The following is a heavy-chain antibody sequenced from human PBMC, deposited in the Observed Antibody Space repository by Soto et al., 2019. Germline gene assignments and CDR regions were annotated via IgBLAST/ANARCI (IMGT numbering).Heavy chain of an antibody. V-gene: IGHV3-11*01. CDR3: ASIIGYDFWSSYLVEADY. Sequence: QVQLVESGGGLVKPGGSLRLSCAASGFTFSDYYMSWIRQAPGKGLEWVSYISSSGSTIYYADSVKGRFTISRDNAKNSLYLQMNSLRAEDTAVYYCASIIGYDFWSSYLVEADYWGQGTLVTVSS. J-gene: IGHJ4*02. CDR1: GFTFSDYY. D-gene: IGHD3-3*01. CDR2: ISSSGSTI.